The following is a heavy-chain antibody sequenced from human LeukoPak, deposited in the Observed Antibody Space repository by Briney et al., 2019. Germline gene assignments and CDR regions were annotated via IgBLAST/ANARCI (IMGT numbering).Heavy chain of an antibody. V-gene: IGHV3-23*01. J-gene: IGHJ4*02. D-gene: IGHD3-3*01. CDR1: GFTFSSYA. CDR3: ASPRSGMPELRFLEWLCDY. CDR2: ISGSGGST. Sequence: GGSLRLSCAASGFTFSSYAMSWVRQAPGKGLEWVSAISGSGGSTYYADSVKGRFTISRDNSKNTLYLQMNSLRAEDTAVYYCASPRSGMPELRFLEWLCDYWGQGTLVTVSS.